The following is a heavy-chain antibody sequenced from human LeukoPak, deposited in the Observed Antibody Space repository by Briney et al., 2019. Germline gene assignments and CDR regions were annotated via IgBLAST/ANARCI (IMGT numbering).Heavy chain of an antibody. CDR2: IYPGDSDT. J-gene: IGHJ5*02. D-gene: IGHD2-2*01. Sequence: GEPLKISWKGSGSRFTSYWIGWVRQMPGKGLEWMGIIYPGDSDTRYSPSFQGQVTISADKSISTAYLQWSSLKASDTAMYYCARIPRRIVVVPAAMVWWFDPWGQGTLVTVSS. CDR1: GSRFTSYW. V-gene: IGHV5-51*01. CDR3: ARIPRRIVVVPAAMVWWFDP.